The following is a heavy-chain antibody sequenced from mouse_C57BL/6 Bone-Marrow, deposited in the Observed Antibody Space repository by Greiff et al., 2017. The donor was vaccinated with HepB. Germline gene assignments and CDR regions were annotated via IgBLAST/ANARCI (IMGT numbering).Heavy chain of an antibody. V-gene: IGHV1-55*01. D-gene: IGHD4-1*01. Sequence: VQLKESGAELVKPGASVKMSCKASGYTFTSYWITWVKQRPGQGLEWIGDIYPGSGSTNYNEKFKSKATLTVDTSSSTAYMQLSSLTSEDSAVYYCAREVNWDNYAMDYWGQGTSVTVSS. CDR2: IYPGSGST. CDR3: AREVNWDNYAMDY. J-gene: IGHJ4*01. CDR1: GYTFTSYW.